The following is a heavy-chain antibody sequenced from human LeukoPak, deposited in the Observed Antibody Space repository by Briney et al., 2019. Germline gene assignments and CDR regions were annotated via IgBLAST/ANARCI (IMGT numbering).Heavy chain of an antibody. J-gene: IGHJ4*02. CDR2: IIPIFGTA. CDR1: GGTFSSYA. Sequence: EASVKVSCKASGGTFSSYAISWVRQAPGQGLEWMGGIIPIFGTANYAQKFQGRVTITADESTSTAYMELSSLRSEDTAVYYCAREGNGYSIDYWGQGTLVTVSS. CDR3: AREGNGYSIDY. V-gene: IGHV1-69*13. D-gene: IGHD5-24*01.